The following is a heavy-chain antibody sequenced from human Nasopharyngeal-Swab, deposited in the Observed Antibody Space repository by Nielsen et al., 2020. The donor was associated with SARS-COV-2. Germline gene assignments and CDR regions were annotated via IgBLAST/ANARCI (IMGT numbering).Heavy chain of an antibody. V-gene: IGHV3-49*03. CDR1: GFSFVDYA. Sequence: GGSLRLSCTASGFSFVDYAMSWFRQAPGKGLEWIAFIRSNIHGGTTEYAASVRGRFVMSRDDSKLIAYLLLNSLKTEDTGVYYCPRVLVAAGPMLDYWGQGTLVTVSS. CDR3: PRVLVAAGPMLDY. J-gene: IGHJ4*02. CDR2: IRSNIHGGTT. D-gene: IGHD6-13*01.